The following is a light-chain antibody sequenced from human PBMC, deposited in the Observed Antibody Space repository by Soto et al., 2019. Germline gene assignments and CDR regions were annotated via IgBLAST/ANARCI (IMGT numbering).Light chain of an antibody. CDR3: QQTYNLTPN. V-gene: IGKV3-15*01. CDR1: QSVGRN. J-gene: IGKJ4*01. Sequence: EMVMTQPPVTLSLSPGERATLSCRASQSVGRNLTWYQQKPGQAPRLLIYGASNRSTGVPARFSGSGSGTEFTLTISSLQPEDVGSYSCQQTYNLTPNFGGGTRVQIK. CDR2: GAS.